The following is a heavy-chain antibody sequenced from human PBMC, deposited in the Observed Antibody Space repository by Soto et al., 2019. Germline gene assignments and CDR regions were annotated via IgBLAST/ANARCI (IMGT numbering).Heavy chain of an antibody. CDR2: IYYSGST. V-gene: IGHV4-59*01. Sequence: QVQLQESGPGLVKPSETLSLTCTVSGGSISSYYWSWIRQPPGKGLEWIGYIYYSGSTNYNPSLKSRVTISVDTSKNQFSLTLSSVTAADTAVYYCARLGDCTNGVCYSYYYYGMDVWGQGTTVTVSS. CDR1: GGSISSYY. CDR3: ARLGDCTNGVCYSYYYYGMDV. D-gene: IGHD2-8*01. J-gene: IGHJ6*02.